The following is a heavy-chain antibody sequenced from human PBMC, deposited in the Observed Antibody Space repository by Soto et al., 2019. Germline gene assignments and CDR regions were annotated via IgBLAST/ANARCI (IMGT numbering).Heavy chain of an antibody. D-gene: IGHD5-18*01. Sequence: QVQLVESGGGLVKPGGSLRLSCAASGFTFSDYYMSWIRQAPGKGLEWVSYISSSAIYYADSVKGRFTISRDNAKNSLYLQMNSLRAERSAVHYCAQEGGYSYYFYYWGQGTLVTVSS. CDR2: ISSSAI. CDR1: GFTFSDYY. J-gene: IGHJ4*02. V-gene: IGHV3-11*01. CDR3: AQEGGYSYYFYY.